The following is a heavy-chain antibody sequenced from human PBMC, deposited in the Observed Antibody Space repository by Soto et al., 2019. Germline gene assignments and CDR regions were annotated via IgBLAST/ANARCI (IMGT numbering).Heavy chain of an antibody. V-gene: IGHV4-38-2*01. J-gene: IGHJ4*02. CDR1: GYSISRGSY. CDR2: IYLSGNT. Sequence: PSETLSLTCAVSGYSISRGSYWGWFRQPPGKGLEWIGSIYLSGNTYYNPSLKSRLAISVDTSKNHFSLNLTSVTAADTAVYFCARASIGVSGTIVDFWGLGALVTVSS. D-gene: IGHD6-19*01. CDR3: ARASIGVSGTIVDF.